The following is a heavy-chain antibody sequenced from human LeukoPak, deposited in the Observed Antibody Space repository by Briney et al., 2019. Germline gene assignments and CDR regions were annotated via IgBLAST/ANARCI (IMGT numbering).Heavy chain of an antibody. CDR3: ATKSSSTSSRGYYYMDV. CDR2: IYPGDSDT. CDR1: GYSFTSYW. V-gene: IGHV5-51*01. Sequence: GESLQISCKGSGYSFTSYWIGWVRQMPGKGLEWMGIIYPGDSDTRYSPSFQGQVTISADKSISTAYLQWSSLKASDTAMYYCATKSSSTSSRGYYYMDVWGKGTTVTVSS. D-gene: IGHD2-2*01. J-gene: IGHJ6*03.